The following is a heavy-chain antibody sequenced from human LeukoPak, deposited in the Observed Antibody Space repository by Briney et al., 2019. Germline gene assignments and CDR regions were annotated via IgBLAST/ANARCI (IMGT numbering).Heavy chain of an antibody. D-gene: IGHD2-2*01. CDR3: ATGNIGYCSSTSCYVHYYYYMDV. J-gene: IGHJ6*03. CDR2: IIPIFDTA. CDR1: GGTFSSYA. Sequence: SVMVSCKASGGTFSSYAISWVRQAPGQGLEWMGGIIPIFDTANYAQKFQGRVTITTDESTSTAYMELSSLRSEDTAVYYCATGNIGYCSSTSCYVHYYYYMDVWGKGTTATVSS. V-gene: IGHV1-69*05.